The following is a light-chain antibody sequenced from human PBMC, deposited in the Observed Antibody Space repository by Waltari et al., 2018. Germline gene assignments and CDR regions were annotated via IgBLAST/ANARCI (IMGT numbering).Light chain of an antibody. Sequence: ELVMTQSPATLSVSPGERAPLSCRASQSVSSNLAWYQQKPGQSPMLLIYGASTRATGIAARFSGSGSGTEFTLTISSLQSEDFALYYCQQYNDWPRTFGQGTKVEI. CDR3: QQYNDWPRT. CDR1: QSVSSN. J-gene: IGKJ1*01. V-gene: IGKV3-15*01. CDR2: GAS.